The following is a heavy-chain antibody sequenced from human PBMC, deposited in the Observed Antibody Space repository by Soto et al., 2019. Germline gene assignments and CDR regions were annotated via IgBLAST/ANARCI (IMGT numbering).Heavy chain of an antibody. CDR1: GFTFSTYR. CDR3: VRDDFGLGIDY. Sequence: GSLRLSCEPSGFTFSTYRMHWVPQAPGKGLVWVSHIDSDGSFTTYADSVRGRFTISRDNAKNTLYLQMNSLRAEDTAISYSVRDDFGLGIDYWGLGT. D-gene: IGHD3-3*01. V-gene: IGHV3-74*01. J-gene: IGHJ4*02. CDR2: IDSDGSFT.